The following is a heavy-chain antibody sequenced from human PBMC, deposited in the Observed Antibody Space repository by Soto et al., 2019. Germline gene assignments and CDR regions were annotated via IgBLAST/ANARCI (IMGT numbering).Heavy chain of an antibody. Sequence: ASVKVSCEASGYTFASNGISWVRQAPGQGLEWMGWMNPNSGNTGYAQKFKGRVTMTRSTSLGTAYIELSSLTSDDTAVYYCARVMSAGHSDYCGHGTLVTVSP. CDR1: GYTFASNG. CDR2: MNPNSGNT. V-gene: IGHV1-8*02. D-gene: IGHD6-19*01. J-gene: IGHJ4*01. CDR3: ARVMSAGHSDY.